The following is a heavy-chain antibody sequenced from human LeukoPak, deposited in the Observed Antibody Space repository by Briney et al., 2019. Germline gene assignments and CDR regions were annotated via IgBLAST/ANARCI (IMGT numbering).Heavy chain of an antibody. Sequence: GGSLRLSCAASRFTFSNYAMSWVRQAPGKGLEWVSTISGSGGSTYYADSVRGRFTISRDNSKNTLHLQMNSLRAEDTAVYYCAKSAYYDSSGFYREYYFDYWGQGTLVTVSS. CDR1: RFTFSNYA. J-gene: IGHJ4*02. CDR2: ISGSGGST. V-gene: IGHV3-23*01. CDR3: AKSAYYDSSGFYREYYFDY. D-gene: IGHD3-22*01.